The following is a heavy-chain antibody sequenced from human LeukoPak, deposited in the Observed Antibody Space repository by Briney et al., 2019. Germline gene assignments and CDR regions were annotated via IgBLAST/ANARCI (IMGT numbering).Heavy chain of an antibody. CDR2: VYHSGST. Sequence: KASETLSLTCIVSGGSVNNYYWSWIRQPPGKGLEWIENVYHSGSTSYNPSLKSRVTTSRDTSKNQFSLRLTSVTAADTAVYYCAREDSGTSGYVFDPWGQGTLVTVSS. D-gene: IGHD3-22*01. CDR3: AREDSGTSGYVFDP. J-gene: IGHJ5*02. V-gene: IGHV4-59*02. CDR1: GGSVNNYY.